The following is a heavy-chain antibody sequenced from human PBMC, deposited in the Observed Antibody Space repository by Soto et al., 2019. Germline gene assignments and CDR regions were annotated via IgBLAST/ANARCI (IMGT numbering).Heavy chain of an antibody. CDR1: GGSISSGGYY. CDR2: IYYSGST. J-gene: IGHJ4*02. CDR3: ARGAPDYGDYVSY. Sequence: QVQPQESGPGLVKPSQTLSLTCTVSGGSISSGGYYWSWIRQHPGKGLEWIGYIYYSGSTYYNPPLKSRVTISVDTSKNQFSLKLSSVTAADTAVYYCARGAPDYGDYVSYWGQGTLVTVSS. V-gene: IGHV4-31*03. D-gene: IGHD4-17*01.